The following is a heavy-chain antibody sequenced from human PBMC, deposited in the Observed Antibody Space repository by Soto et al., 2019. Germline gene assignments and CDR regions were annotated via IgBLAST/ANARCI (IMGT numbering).Heavy chain of an antibody. J-gene: IGHJ4*02. CDR3: ARPKDYTIFGVPTPDLAS. V-gene: IGHV5-10-1*01. CDR1: GYDFGTYC. CDR2: IDPSDSYT. Sequence: EESVKISGKTSGYDFGTYCINWLRQMPWKGLEWIGRIDPSDSYTNYNPSFQGHVTISADMSISTAYLHWTSLKATDTATYYCARPKDYTIFGVPTPDLASWGAGTVMTV. D-gene: IGHD3-3*01.